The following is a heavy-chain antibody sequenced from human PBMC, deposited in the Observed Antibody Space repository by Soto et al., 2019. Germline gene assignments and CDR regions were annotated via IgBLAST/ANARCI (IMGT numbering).Heavy chain of an antibody. Sequence: HPGGSLRLCCEASGFNFSRSWMIWVRQAPGKGLEWVANMKEDGSEKYYADSVRGRFTISRDNAKNSVHLQMNSLRVEDTAVYYCARGFYTDYWGQGALVTVSS. CDR3: ARGFYTDY. CDR2: MKEDGSEK. V-gene: IGHV3-7*01. D-gene: IGHD3-3*01. J-gene: IGHJ4*02. CDR1: GFNFSRSW.